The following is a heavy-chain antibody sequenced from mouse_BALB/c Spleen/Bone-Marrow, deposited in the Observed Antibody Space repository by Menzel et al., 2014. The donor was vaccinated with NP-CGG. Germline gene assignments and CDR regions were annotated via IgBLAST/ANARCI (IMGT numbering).Heavy chain of an antibody. D-gene: IGHD1-1*01. J-gene: IGHJ3*01. CDR3: ASYYYGSSTFAY. CDR2: IDPANGNT. Sequence: SGAELVKPGASVKLSCTASGFNIKDTYMHWVKQRPGQGLEWIGRIDPANGNTKYDPKFQGKATITADTSSNTAYLQLSSLTSEDTAVYYCASYYYGSSTFAYWGQGTLVTVSA. V-gene: IGHV14-3*02. CDR1: GFNIKDTY.